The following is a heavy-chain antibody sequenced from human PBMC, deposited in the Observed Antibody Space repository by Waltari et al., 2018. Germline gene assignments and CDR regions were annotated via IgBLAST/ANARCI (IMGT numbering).Heavy chain of an antibody. CDR3: APIAARGYYYYGMDV. CDR2: INHSGST. CDR1: GGSFSGYY. Sequence: QVQLQQWGAGLLKPSETLSLTCAVYGGSFSGYYWSWIRQPPGKGLEWIGEINHSGSTNYNPSLKSRVTISVDTSKNQFSLKLSSVTAADTAVYYCAPIAARGYYYYGMDVWGQGTTVTVSS. V-gene: IGHV4-34*01. J-gene: IGHJ6*02. D-gene: IGHD6-6*01.